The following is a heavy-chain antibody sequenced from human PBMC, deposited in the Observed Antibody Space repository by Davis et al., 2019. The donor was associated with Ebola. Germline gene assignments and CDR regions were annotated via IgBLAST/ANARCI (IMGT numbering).Heavy chain of an antibody. CDR1: GYSFTNFW. J-gene: IGHJ6*02. V-gene: IGHV5-10-1*01. CDR2: IYPSDSYT. Sequence: GGSLRLSCQGSGYSFTNFWIAWVRQMPGKGLEWMGIIYPSDSYTNYSPSFQGHVTISADKSISTAYLQWSSLKASDTAMYYCASCPYYYYGMDVWGQGTTVTVSS. CDR3: ASCPYYYYGMDV.